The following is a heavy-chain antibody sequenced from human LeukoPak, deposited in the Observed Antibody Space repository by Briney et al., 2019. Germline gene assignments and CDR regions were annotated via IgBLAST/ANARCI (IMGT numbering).Heavy chain of an antibody. J-gene: IGHJ4*02. D-gene: IGHD2-2*01. Sequence: GGSLRLSCAASGFTFDDYAMHWVRQAPGKGLEWVSGISSSGGGTYYADSVKGRFTISRDNSKNTLYLQMNSLRAEDTAVYYCAKEERPIVVIAAAIIDYWGQGTLVTVSS. CDR1: GFTFDDYA. V-gene: IGHV3-23*01. CDR3: AKEERPIVVIAAAIIDY. CDR2: ISSSGGGT.